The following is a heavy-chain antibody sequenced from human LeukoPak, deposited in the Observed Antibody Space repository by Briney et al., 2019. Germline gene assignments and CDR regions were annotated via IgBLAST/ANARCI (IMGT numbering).Heavy chain of an antibody. CDR2: IRYDGSNK. Sequence: GGSLRLSCAASGFTFSSNAMSWVRQAPGKGLEWVAFIRYDGSNKYYADSVKGRFTISRDNSKNTLYLQMNSLRAEDTAVYYCANNVDTAMVTKVSGAFDIWGQGTMVTVSS. V-gene: IGHV3-30*02. CDR3: ANNVDTAMVTKVSGAFDI. CDR1: GFTFSSNA. D-gene: IGHD5-18*01. J-gene: IGHJ3*02.